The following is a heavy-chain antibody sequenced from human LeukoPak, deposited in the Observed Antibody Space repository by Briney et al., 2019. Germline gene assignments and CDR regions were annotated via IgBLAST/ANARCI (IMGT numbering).Heavy chain of an antibody. CDR3: ASRRLRFLEWHAYYFDY. V-gene: IGHV4-34*01. Sequence: SETLSLTCAVYGGSFSGHYWSWIRQPPGKGLEWIGEINHSGSINYNPSLKSRVTISVDTSKNQFSLKLSSVTAADTAVYYCASRRLRFLEWHAYYFDYWGQGTLVTVSS. CDR2: INHSGSI. CDR1: GGSFSGHY. J-gene: IGHJ4*02. D-gene: IGHD3-3*01.